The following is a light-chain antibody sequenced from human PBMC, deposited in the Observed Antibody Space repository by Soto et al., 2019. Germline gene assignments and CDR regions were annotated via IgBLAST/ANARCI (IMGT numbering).Light chain of an antibody. J-gene: IGKJ3*01. CDR2: KVS. V-gene: IGKV2-30*01. Sequence: DVVMTQSPLSLPVTLGQPASISCRSSQSLVYSDGNTYLNWFQQRPGQSPRRLIYKVSNRDSGVPDRVSGSGSGTDFTLKISRVEAEDVGVYYCMQGTHWPPREFGPGTKVDIK. CDR1: QSLVYSDGNTY. CDR3: MQGTHWPPRE.